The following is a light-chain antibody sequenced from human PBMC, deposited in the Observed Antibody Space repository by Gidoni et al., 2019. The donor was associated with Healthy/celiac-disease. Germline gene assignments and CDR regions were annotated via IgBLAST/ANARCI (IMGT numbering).Light chain of an antibody. Sequence: EIVLTQSPGTLSLSPGERANLSCRASQSVSSSYLAWYQQKPGQAPRLLIYGASSRATGIPDSFSGSGSGTDFTLTISRLEPEDFAVYYCQQYRAIFXPXTKVDIK. CDR2: GAS. J-gene: IGKJ3*01. CDR1: QSVSSSY. CDR3: QQYRAI. V-gene: IGKV3-20*01.